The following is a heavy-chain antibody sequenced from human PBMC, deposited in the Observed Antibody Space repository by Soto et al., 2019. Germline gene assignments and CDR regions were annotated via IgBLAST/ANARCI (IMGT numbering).Heavy chain of an antibody. CDR1: GYTYTCYY. V-gene: IGHV1-2*04. Sequence: SVKVSWKTAGYTYTCYYMHWVRQATGQGLEWMGWINPNSGGTNYAQKFQGWVTMTRDTSISTAYMELSRLRSDDTAVYYCARAVRYSGPFDYWGQGTLVTVSS. J-gene: IGHJ4*02. D-gene: IGHD5-12*01. CDR2: INPNSGGT. CDR3: ARAVRYSGPFDY.